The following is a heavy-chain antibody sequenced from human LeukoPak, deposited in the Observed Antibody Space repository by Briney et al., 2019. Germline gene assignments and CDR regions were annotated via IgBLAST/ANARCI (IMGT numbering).Heavy chain of an antibody. J-gene: IGHJ5*02. V-gene: IGHV1-8*03. CDR3: ARGRATVTTHWFDP. CDR2: MSPNSGNT. Sequence: GASVTVSCTPSVYAFTNYDINWVRQAPGQGLEWMGWMSPNSGNTGYAQKFQGRVTITRNTSISTAYMELSSLRSEDTALYYCARGRATVTTHWFDPWGQGTLVTVSS. D-gene: IGHD4-11*01. CDR1: VYAFTNYD.